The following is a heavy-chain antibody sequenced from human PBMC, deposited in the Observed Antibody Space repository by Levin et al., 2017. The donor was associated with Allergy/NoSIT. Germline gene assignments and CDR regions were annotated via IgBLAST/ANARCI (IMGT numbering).Heavy chain of an antibody. CDR2: IKKRSDGGTT. V-gene: IGHV3-15*01. J-gene: IGHJ4*02. D-gene: IGHD3-10*01. CDR3: TTRRNPYYYGSGSYQYYFDY. CDR1: GFPFTNAW. Sequence: LSLTCAVSGFPFTNAWMTWVRQAPGKGLEWVGRIKKRSDGGTTDYAAPVKGRFTISRDDSKNTLYLQMNSLKTEDTAVYYCTTRRNPYYYGSGSYQYYFDYWGQGTLVTVSS.